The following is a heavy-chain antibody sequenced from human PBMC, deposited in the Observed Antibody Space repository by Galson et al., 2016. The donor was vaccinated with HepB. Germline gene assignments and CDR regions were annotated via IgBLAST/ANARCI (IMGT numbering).Heavy chain of an antibody. D-gene: IGHD6-13*01. CDR1: GYSFTSHW. CDR3: ARQLPAEGSWYGSDAFDL. V-gene: IGHV5-10-1*01. Sequence: QSGAEVKKPGQSLRISCKASGYSFTSHWINWVRQMPGKGLEWMGRIDPSDSHTDHSPSFQGHVTMSVDKSIRTAYLQWSSLKASDTAMYYCARQLPAEGSWYGSDAFDLWGQGTMVTVSS. J-gene: IGHJ3*01. CDR2: IDPSDSHT.